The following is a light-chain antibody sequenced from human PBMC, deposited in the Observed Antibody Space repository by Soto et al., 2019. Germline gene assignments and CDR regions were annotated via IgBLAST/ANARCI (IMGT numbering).Light chain of an antibody. CDR2: ELS. V-gene: IGLV2-14*01. CDR1: SSDVGGYNH. J-gene: IGLJ1*01. Sequence: QSALTQPASVSGSPGQSIPIPCTGTSSDVGGYNHVSWYQQYPGKAPKVIIYELSNRPSGISNRFSGSKSGNTASLTISGLQAEDEADYYCSSYTSSSTLLYVFGTGTKLTVL. CDR3: SSYTSSSTLLYV.